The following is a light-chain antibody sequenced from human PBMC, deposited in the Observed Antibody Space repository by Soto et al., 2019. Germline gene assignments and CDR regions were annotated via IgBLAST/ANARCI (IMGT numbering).Light chain of an antibody. Sequence: EIVMTQSPATLSVSPGERATLSCRASQSVSSNLAWYQQKPGQTPKLLMYVASTRATGIPARFSGSGSGTEFTLTISSLQFEDFAVYYCQQYNVWPLTLGGGTKVEFK. V-gene: IGKV3-15*01. J-gene: IGKJ4*01. CDR1: QSVSSN. CDR2: VAS. CDR3: QQYNVWPLT.